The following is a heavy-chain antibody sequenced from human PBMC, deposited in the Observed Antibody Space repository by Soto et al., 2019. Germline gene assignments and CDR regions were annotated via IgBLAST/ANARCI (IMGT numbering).Heavy chain of an antibody. CDR3: AKALSRYQLIFWFFDY. D-gene: IGHD2-2*01. V-gene: IGHV3-23*01. J-gene: IGHJ4*02. CDR1: GFIFSGYG. Sequence: PGGSLRLSCEASGFIFSGYGMSWVRQAPGKGLEWVAGIGESGGSTYYADSVKGRFTISRDKSQNILYLQMNSLRVDDTAIYYCAKALSRYQLIFWFFDYWAREPWSPSPQ. CDR2: IGESGGST.